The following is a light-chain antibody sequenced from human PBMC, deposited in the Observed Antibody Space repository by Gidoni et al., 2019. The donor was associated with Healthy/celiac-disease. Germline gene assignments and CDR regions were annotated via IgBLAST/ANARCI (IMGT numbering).Light chain of an antibody. CDR2: KAS. J-gene: IGKJ1*01. Sequence: SQSIISWLAWYQQKPGKAPQLLICKASSSGSVVPSRFSGSGSGTEFTLTISSLQPDDFATYYCQQYNSYPWTCGQGTKVEIQ. V-gene: IGKV1-5*03. CDR1: QSIISW. CDR3: QQYNSYPWT.